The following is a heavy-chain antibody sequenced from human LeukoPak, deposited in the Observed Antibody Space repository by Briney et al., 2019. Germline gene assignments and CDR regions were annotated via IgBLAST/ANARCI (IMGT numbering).Heavy chain of an antibody. CDR1: SDSISSYY. J-gene: IGHJ3*02. CDR2: IYYSGST. V-gene: IGHV4-59*01. Sequence: SSETLSLTCTVSSDSISSYYWSWIRQPPGKGLEWIGYIYYSGSTDYNPSLKSRVTISVDTSKNQFSLRLSSVTAADTAVYYCARAAVAGPLDAFDIWGQGTMVTVSS. D-gene: IGHD6-19*01. CDR3: ARAAVAGPLDAFDI.